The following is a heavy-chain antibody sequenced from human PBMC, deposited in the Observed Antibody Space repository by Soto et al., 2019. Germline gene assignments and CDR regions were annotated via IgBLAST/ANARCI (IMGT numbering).Heavy chain of an antibody. V-gene: IGHV4-30-2*01. CDR3: ARATYFDSSGYQSYYFDY. J-gene: IGHJ4*02. CDR2: IYHRGGT. CDR1: GGSISSGGFS. D-gene: IGHD3-22*01. Sequence: SETLSLTCAVSGGSISSGGFSWSWIRQAPGKGLEWIGYIYHRGGTYYNPSLKSRVTISVDRSKNQFSLKMTSVTAADTAVYYCARATYFDSSGYQSYYFDYWGPGNLVTVSS.